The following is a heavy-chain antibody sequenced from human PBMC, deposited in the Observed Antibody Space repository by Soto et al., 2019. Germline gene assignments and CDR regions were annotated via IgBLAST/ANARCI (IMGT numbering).Heavy chain of an antibody. J-gene: IGHJ5*02. D-gene: IGHD3-10*01. V-gene: IGHV4-39*01. CDR2: IYHSGTS. CDR3: ARRSILWFGELPLWFDP. CDR1: GDSISTNTYS. Sequence: SETLSLTCTVSGDSISTNTYSWGWIRQPPGKGLEWIGTIYHSGTSYYNPSLKSRVTMSVDTSRNQIFLKLTSVTAADTAVYYCARRSILWFGELPLWFDPWGQGALVTVSS.